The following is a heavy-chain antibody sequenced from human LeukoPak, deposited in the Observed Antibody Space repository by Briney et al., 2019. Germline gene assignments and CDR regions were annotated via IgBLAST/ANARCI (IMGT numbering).Heavy chain of an antibody. CDR3: ARPVTYCGGDCPTPNWYFDL. J-gene: IGHJ2*01. CDR1: DGSMSSGDYY. Sequence: SETLSLTCAVCDGSMSSGDYYWGWIRQPPGKGLEWIGSIYYSGSTYYNPSLKSRVTISVDTSKNQFSLKLSSVTAADTAVYYCARPVTYCGGDCPTPNWYFDLWGRGTLVTVSS. V-gene: IGHV4-39*01. D-gene: IGHD2-21*01. CDR2: IYYSGST.